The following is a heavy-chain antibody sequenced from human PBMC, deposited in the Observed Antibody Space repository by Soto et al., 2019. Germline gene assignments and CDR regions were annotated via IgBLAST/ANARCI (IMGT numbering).Heavy chain of an antibody. CDR1: GGTFSSYA. Sequence: ASVKVSCKASGGTFSSYAISWVRQAPGQGLEWMGGIIPIFGTANYAQKFQGRVTITADESTSTAYMELSSLRSEDTAVYYCARGTLHSSGYLSLIDYCGQGTLVTVCS. CDR2: IIPIFGTA. CDR3: ARGTLHSSGYLSLIDY. V-gene: IGHV1-69*13. D-gene: IGHD3-22*01. J-gene: IGHJ4*02.